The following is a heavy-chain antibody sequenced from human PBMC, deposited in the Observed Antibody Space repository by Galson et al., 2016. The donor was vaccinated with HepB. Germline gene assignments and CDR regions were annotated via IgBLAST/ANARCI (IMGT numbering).Heavy chain of an antibody. CDR2: ISSSGGTT. D-gene: IGHD1-26*01. CDR1: GFTFGSYA. J-gene: IGHJ4*02. CDR3: AKGAAGGTYSALDY. Sequence: SLRLSCAASGFTFGSYAVTWIRQAPGKGLEWVSSISSSGGTTHYTDSGKGRFTISRDGSESTLYVHMSRLRVEDTAVYYCAKGAAGGTYSALDYWGRGVLVTVSP. V-gene: IGHV3-23*01.